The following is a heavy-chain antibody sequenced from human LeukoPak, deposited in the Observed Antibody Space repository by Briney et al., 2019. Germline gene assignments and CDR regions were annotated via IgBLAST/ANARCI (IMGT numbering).Heavy chain of an antibody. CDR2: IKQDGSEK. J-gene: IGHJ4*02. D-gene: IGHD3-22*01. CDR1: GFTFSSYW. V-gene: IGHV3-7*01. CDR3: ARGDDSGYYDYFDY. Sequence: GGSLRLSCAASGFTFSSYWMSWVRQAPGKGLEWVANIKQDGSEKQYVDSLKGRVTISRDNAKNSLYLEMNSLRAEDTAVYYCARGDDSGYYDYFDYWGQGALVTVSS.